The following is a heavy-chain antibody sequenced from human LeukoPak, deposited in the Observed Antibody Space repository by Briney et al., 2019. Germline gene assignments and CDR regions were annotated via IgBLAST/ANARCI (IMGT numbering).Heavy chain of an antibody. D-gene: IGHD6-19*01. Sequence: PGGSLRLSCAVSGFTLYGYWMSWVRQAPGKGLEWVASIKQDGSEKYYADSVKGRFTISRDNSKNTLYLQMNSLRAEDTAVYYCARDWTPTYSSGWRHYYMDVWGKGTTVTVSS. V-gene: IGHV3-7*01. CDR2: IKQDGSEK. CDR3: ARDWTPTYSSGWRHYYMDV. CDR1: GFTLYGYW. J-gene: IGHJ6*03.